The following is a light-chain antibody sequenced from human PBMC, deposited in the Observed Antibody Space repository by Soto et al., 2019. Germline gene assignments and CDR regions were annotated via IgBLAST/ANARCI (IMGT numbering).Light chain of an antibody. Sequence: DIQMTQSPSTLSASVGDRVTITCRASQSISIWLACYQQKPGKAPNILIYKASSLESGVPSRFSGSESGTEFTLTISSLQPDDFAAYYCQQYSTYNPRTFGQGTKVDIK. J-gene: IGKJ1*01. CDR2: KAS. CDR1: QSISIW. CDR3: QQYSTYNPRT. V-gene: IGKV1-5*03.